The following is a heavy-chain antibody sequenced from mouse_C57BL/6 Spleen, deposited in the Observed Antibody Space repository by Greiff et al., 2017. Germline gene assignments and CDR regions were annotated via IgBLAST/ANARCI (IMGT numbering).Heavy chain of an antibody. Sequence: VQVVESGAELARPGASVKMSCKASGYTFTSYTMHWVKQRPGQGLEWIGYINPSSGYTKYNQKFKDKATLTADKSSSTAYMQLSSLTSEDSAVYYCARYYSNLYAMDYWGQGTSVTVSS. D-gene: IGHD2-5*01. CDR2: INPSSGYT. V-gene: IGHV1-4*01. CDR1: GYTFTSYT. CDR3: ARYYSNLYAMDY. J-gene: IGHJ4*01.